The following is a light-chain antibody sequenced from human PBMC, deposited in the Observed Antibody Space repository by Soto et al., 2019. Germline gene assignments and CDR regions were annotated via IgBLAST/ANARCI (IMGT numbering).Light chain of an antibody. CDR1: QTISSW. CDR2: KAS. J-gene: IGKJ1*01. V-gene: IGKV1-5*03. CDR3: QHDNSYSEP. Sequence: DIQITQSPSTLSGSVGDRVTITCRASQTISSWLAWYQQKPGKAPKLLIYKASTLKSGVPSRFSGSGSGTEFTLTISSLQPDDFATYYCQHDNSYSEPFGQGTKVDNK.